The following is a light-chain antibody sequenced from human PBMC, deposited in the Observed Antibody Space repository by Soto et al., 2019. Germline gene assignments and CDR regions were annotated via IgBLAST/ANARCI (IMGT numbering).Light chain of an antibody. Sequence: QSVLTQPPSVSGAPGQRVTISCTGSSSNIGAGCDVHWYRQLPGTAPRLLIYDNNYRPSGVPDRFSGSKSGTSASLSITGLQAEDEADYYCQSYDSSLSAVFGGGTKLTVL. CDR3: QSYDSSLSAV. CDR1: SSNIGAGCD. CDR2: DNN. J-gene: IGLJ2*01. V-gene: IGLV1-40*01.